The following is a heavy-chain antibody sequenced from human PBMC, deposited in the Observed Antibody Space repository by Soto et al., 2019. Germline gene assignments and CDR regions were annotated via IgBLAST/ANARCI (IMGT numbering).Heavy chain of an antibody. J-gene: IGHJ6*02. Sequence: QVQLVQSGAEVKKPGASVKVSCKASGYTFTGYYMHWVRQAPGQGLEWMGWINPNSGGTNYAQKFQGRVTMTRNTSISTAYMELSSLRSEDTAVYYCASKYSSSWYPKYYYYGMDVWGQGTTVTVSS. CDR2: INPNSGGT. V-gene: IGHV1-2*02. CDR1: GYTFTGYY. CDR3: ASKYSSSWYPKYYYYGMDV. D-gene: IGHD6-13*01.